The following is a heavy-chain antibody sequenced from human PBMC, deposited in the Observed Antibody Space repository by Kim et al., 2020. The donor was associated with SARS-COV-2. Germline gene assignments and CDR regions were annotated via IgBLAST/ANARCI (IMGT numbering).Heavy chain of an antibody. Sequence: KYGQKFQGRVTILADESTATAYMNLTTLRSEDTAVYYCATITGAMGNAFDFWGQGTVVAVSS. CDR3: ATITGAMGNAFDF. J-gene: IGHJ3*01. V-gene: IGHV1-69*01. D-gene: IGHD1-7*01.